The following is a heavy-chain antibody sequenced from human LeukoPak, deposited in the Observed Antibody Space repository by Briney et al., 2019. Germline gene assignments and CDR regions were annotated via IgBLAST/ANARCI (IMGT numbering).Heavy chain of an antibody. Sequence: GGSLRLSCAASGFTFSSYGMHWVRQAPGKGLEWVAVISYDGSNKYYADSVKGRFTISRDNSKNTLYLQMNSLRAEDTAVYYCASGDFDYWGQGTLVTVSS. D-gene: IGHD2-15*01. CDR1: GFTFSSYG. CDR2: ISYDGSNK. V-gene: IGHV3-30*03. CDR3: ASGDFDY. J-gene: IGHJ4*02.